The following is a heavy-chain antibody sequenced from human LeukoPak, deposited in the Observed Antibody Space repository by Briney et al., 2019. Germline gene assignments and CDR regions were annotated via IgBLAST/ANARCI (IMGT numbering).Heavy chain of an antibody. Sequence: GESLNISYTGSGSSFTTSWPGWSPQIPGNALRSTGTTSPGPSDTPTCPSFQGQVTISADKSISTAYLQWSSLKASDTTMYYCARQGSGIGTAAGTVTPYYYYYGMDVWGQGTTVTVSS. CDR3: ARQGSGIGTAAGTVTPYYYYYGMDV. J-gene: IGHJ6*02. CDR1: GSSFTTSW. D-gene: IGHD6-13*01. V-gene: IGHV5-51*01. CDR2: TSPGPSDT.